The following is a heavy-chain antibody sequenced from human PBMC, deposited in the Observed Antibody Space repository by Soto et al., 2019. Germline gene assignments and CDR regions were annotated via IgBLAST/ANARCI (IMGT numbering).Heavy chain of an antibody. J-gene: IGHJ4*02. Sequence: ASVKVSCKASGYTFTSYGISWVRQAPGQGLEWMGWISAYNGNTNCAQKLQGRVTMTTDTSTSTAYMELRSLRSDDTAVYYCARGGYSSSSGYYFDYWGQGTLVTVSS. CDR3: ARGGYSSSSGYYFDY. CDR2: ISAYNGNT. CDR1: GYTFTSYG. D-gene: IGHD6-6*01. V-gene: IGHV1-18*01.